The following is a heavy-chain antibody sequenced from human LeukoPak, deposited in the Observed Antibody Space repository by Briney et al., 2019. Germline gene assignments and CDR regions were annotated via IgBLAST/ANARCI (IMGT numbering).Heavy chain of an antibody. CDR2: MSDDGSEK. CDR1: RFTPSRFA. D-gene: IGHD2-15*01. V-gene: IGHV3-30-3*01. J-gene: IGHJ4*02. CDR3: AREADSGYYRTVDY. Sequence: GRSLTLSCTTSRFTPSRFAMHWVRQAPGKGLEWLGHMSDDGSEKHYVDSVRGRFTISRDPSKNTLYLEMTSLRTEDTAVYYCAREADSGYYRTVDYWGQGTMVTVS.